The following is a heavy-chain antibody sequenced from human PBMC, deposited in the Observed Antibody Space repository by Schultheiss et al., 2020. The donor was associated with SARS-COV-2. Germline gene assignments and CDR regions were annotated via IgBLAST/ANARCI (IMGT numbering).Heavy chain of an antibody. CDR3: TRPRASVPGTRWFDS. V-gene: IGHV3-30*04. CDR1: GFTFSSYA. D-gene: IGHD6-19*01. CDR2: ISYDGSNK. J-gene: IGHJ5*01. Sequence: GGSLRLSCAASGFTFSSYAMHWVRQAPGKGLEWVAVISYDGSNKYYADSVEGRFTISRDNYKNTLYLQMNSLRAEDTAVYYCTRPRASVPGTRWFDSWGQGTLVTVST.